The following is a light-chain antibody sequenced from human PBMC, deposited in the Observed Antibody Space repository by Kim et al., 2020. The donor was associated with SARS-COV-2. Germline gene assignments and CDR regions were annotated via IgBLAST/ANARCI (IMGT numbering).Light chain of an antibody. CDR2: GAS. V-gene: IGKV3-15*01. Sequence: EIVMTQSPATLSVSPGERATLSCRASQSVSSDLAWYQQKPGQAPRLLIYGASTRATGIPARFSGSGSGTEFTPTISSLQSEDSAVYYCQQYNNWPMYTFGQGTKLEI. CDR3: QQYNNWPMYT. CDR1: QSVSSD. J-gene: IGKJ2*01.